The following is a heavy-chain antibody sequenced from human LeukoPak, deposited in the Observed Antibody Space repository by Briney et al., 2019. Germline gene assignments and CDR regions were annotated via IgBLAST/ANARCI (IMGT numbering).Heavy chain of an antibody. CDR2: VYYSGTT. CDR3: ARYNRNNIYVFDY. CDR1: SGSISPSY. D-gene: IGHD3-10*02. Sequence: SETLSLTCTVSSGSISPSYWSWIRQPPGKRLEWIGYVYYSGTTNYIPSLESRVTMSVDTSKNQFSLNLNSVTAADTAVYYCARYNRNNIYVFDYWGQGILVTVSS. J-gene: IGHJ4*02. V-gene: IGHV4-59*01.